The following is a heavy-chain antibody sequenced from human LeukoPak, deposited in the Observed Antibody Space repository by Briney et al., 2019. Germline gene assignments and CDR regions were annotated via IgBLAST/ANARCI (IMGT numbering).Heavy chain of an antibody. CDR1: GYTFTGYY. D-gene: IGHD2-2*01. Sequence: GASVKVSCKASGYTFTGYYMHWARQAPGQGLEWMGWINPNSGGTNYAQKFQGRVTMTRDTSISTAYMELSRLRSDDTAVYYCARVGEYCSSTSCFCGVNGPWFDPWGQGTLVTVSS. CDR3: ARVGEYCSSTSCFCGVNGPWFDP. J-gene: IGHJ5*02. CDR2: INPNSGGT. V-gene: IGHV1-2*02.